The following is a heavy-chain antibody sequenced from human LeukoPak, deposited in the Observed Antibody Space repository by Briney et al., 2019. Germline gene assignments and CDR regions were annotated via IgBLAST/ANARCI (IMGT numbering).Heavy chain of an antibody. Sequence: ASVKVSCKASGYTFTSYYMHWVRQAPGQGLEWMGIINPSGGSTSYAQKFQGRVTMTRDTSTSTVYMELSSLRSEDTAVYYCARDSYITMIVVAPAGGGFDPWGQGTLVTVPS. CDR1: GYTFTSYY. V-gene: IGHV1-46*03. CDR2: INPSGGST. CDR3: ARDSYITMIVVAPAGGGFDP. D-gene: IGHD3-22*01. J-gene: IGHJ5*02.